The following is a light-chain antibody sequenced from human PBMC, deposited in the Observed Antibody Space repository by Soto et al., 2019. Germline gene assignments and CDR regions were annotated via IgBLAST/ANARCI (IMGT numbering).Light chain of an antibody. J-gene: IGKJ5*01. V-gene: IGKV3-20*01. CDR3: QQYGSSPIT. Sequence: EIVLTNSPGTLSLSLWEIATLSCRASQSVNSNYLAWYQQKPGQAPRLLIHGASSRATGIPDRFSGSGSGTDFTLTISRLEPEDFAVYFCQQYGSSPITFGQGTRLEIK. CDR1: QSVNSNY. CDR2: GAS.